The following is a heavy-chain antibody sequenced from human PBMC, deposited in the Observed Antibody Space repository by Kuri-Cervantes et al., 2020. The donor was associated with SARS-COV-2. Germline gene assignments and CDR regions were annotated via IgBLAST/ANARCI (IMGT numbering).Heavy chain of an antibody. D-gene: IGHD2-2*01. J-gene: IGHJ5*02. CDR3: SRDRLRYCSSTSCYGWFDP. CDR1: GFTFSSYW. V-gene: IGHV3-74*01. CDR2: INSDGSST. Sequence: LSLTCAASGFTFSSYWMHWVRQAPGKGLVWVSRINSDGSSTSYADSVKCRFTISRDNAKNTLYLQMSSLRAEDTAVYYCSRDRLRYCSSTSCYGWFDPWGQGTLVTVSS.